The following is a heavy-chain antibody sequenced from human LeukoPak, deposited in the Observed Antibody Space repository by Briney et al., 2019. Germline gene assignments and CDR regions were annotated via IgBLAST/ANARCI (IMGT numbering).Heavy chain of an antibody. CDR3: ARGTSVRIQLWLPGGYWYFDL. D-gene: IGHD5-18*01. CDR2: INPNSGGT. CDR1: GYTFNGHY. V-gene: IGHV1-2*02. J-gene: IGHJ2*01. Sequence: GASVKVSCKASGYTFNGHYMHWVRQAPGQGLEWMGWINPNSGGTNYAQKFQGRVTMTRDTSISTAYMELSRLRSDDTAVYYCARGTSVRIQLWLPGGYWYFDLWGRGTLVTVSS.